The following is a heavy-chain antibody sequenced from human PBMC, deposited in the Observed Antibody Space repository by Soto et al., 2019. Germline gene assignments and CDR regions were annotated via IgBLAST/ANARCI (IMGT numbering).Heavy chain of an antibody. V-gene: IGHV1-18*01. CDR2: ISAYNTNK. Sequence: QVQLVQPGAELKKPGASVKVSCKTSGYTFTSYHSSWVRQAPGQGLEWMGWISAYNTNKNYAQKFQGRVTMTTDTLTSTAYMELRSLRSDDTAVYYCARDAPPTDCWGQGTLVTVSS. CDR3: ARDAPPTDC. J-gene: IGHJ4*02. CDR1: GYTFTSYH.